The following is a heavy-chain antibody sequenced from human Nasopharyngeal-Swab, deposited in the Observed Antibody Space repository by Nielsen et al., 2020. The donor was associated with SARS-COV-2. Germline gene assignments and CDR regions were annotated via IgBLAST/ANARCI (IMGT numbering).Heavy chain of an antibody. CDR2: IYYSGST. Sequence: WIRQPPGKGLEWIGYIYYSGSTYYNPSLKSRVTISVDTSKNQFSLKLSSVTAADTAVYYCARDAAGYCSSTSCYAGTGMDVWAKGPRSPSP. V-gene: IGHV4-30-4*01. J-gene: IGHJ6*02. CDR3: ARDAAGYCSSTSCYAGTGMDV. D-gene: IGHD2-2*01.